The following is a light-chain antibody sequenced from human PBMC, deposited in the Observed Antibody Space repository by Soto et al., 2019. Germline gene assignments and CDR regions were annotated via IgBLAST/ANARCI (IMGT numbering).Light chain of an antibody. CDR3: QQYDNWPPIT. Sequence: EIVMTQSPATLSVSPGERATLSCRASQTVNSNLAWYQQKPGQAPRLLIYGASTRATAIPARFSGSGSGTEFTLTISSLQSEDFAVYYCQQYDNWPPITFGQGTRLEIK. J-gene: IGKJ5*01. CDR1: QTVNSN. CDR2: GAS. V-gene: IGKV3-15*01.